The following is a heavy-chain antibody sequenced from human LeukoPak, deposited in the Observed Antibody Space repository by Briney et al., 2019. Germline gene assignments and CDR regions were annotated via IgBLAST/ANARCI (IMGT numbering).Heavy chain of an antibody. D-gene: IGHD4-17*01. CDR1: GGSISSGGYS. Sequence: SETLSLTCAVSGGSISSGGYSWSWIRQPPGKGLEWIGYIYHSGSTYYNPSLKSRVTISVDRSKNQFSLKLSSVTAADTAVYYCARFDYGDLDWGQGTLVTVSS. CDR2: IYHSGST. J-gene: IGHJ4*02. V-gene: IGHV4-30-2*01. CDR3: ARFDYGDLD.